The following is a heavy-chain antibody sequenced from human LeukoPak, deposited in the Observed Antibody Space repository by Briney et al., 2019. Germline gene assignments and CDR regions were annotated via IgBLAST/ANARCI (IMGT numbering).Heavy chain of an antibody. CDR3: ARGPRYMTGYLLPFDY. CDR1: GGSFSGYY. CDR2: INHSGST. V-gene: IGHV4-34*01. Sequence: SETPSLTCAVYGGSFSGYYWSWIRQPPGKGLEWIGEINHSGSTNYNPSLKSRVTISVDTSKNQFSLKLSSVTAADTAVYYCARGPRYMTGYLLPFDYWGQGTLVTVSS. J-gene: IGHJ4*02. D-gene: IGHD3-9*01.